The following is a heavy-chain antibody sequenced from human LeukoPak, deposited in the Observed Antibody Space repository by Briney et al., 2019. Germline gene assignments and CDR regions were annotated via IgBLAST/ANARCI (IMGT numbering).Heavy chain of an antibody. J-gene: IGHJ4*02. Sequence: EAGGSLRLSCVASGFTFSDFPMHWVRQAPGKGLEWVGVMSYDGSKQFYADSVKGRFTISRDNSKNTLYLQMNNLRGDDTALYYCARGGSGFYYWGQGTLVTVSS. D-gene: IGHD6-19*01. CDR2: MSYDGSKQ. CDR1: GFTFSDFP. V-gene: IGHV3-30-3*01. CDR3: ARGGSGFYY.